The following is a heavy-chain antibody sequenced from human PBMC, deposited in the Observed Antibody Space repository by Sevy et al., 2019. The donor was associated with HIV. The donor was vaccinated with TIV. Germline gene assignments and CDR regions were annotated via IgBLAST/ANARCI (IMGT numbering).Heavy chain of an antibody. CDR1: GYTFTSYG. D-gene: IGHD3-22*01. Sequence: ASVKVSCKASGYTFTSYGISWVRQAPGQGLEWMGWISAYNGNTNYAQKLQGRVTMTTDTSTSTAYMERRSLRSDDTAVYYCARGLPSSPHTYYYDSSGYYFDYWGQGTLVTVSS. CDR3: ARGLPSSPHTYYYDSSGYYFDY. V-gene: IGHV1-18*01. J-gene: IGHJ4*02. CDR2: ISAYNGNT.